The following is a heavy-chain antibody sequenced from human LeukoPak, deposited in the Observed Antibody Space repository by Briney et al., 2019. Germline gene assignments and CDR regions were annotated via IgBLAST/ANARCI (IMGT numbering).Heavy chain of an antibody. V-gene: IGHV3-23*01. D-gene: IGHD2/OR15-2a*01. CDR1: GFTFSSYA. CDR3: AKNYATSRPFYYY. J-gene: IGHJ4*02. Sequence: GGSLRLSCAASGFTFSSYAMTWVRQTPEKGLEWVSAMSGDGVYTYYTDSVRGRFTSSRDKSKNTLFLQMNSLRAEDTAIYFCAKNYATSRPFYYYWGQGILVIVSS. CDR2: MSGDGVYT.